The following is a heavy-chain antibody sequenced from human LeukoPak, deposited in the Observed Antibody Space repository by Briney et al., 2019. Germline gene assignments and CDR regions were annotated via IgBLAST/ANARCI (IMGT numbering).Heavy chain of an antibody. D-gene: IGHD2/OR15-2a*01. J-gene: IGHJ4*02. CDR3: ARKTIEPIEGNFDY. CDR1: GGSISSSNW. V-gene: IGHV4-4*02. CDR2: IHHSGNI. Sequence: SGTLSLTCAVSGGSISSSNWWSWVRQPPGKGLEWIGEIHHSGNINYNPSLKSRATISVDKSKNQFSLKLSSVTAADTAVYYCARKTIEPIEGNFDYWGQGSLVTVSS.